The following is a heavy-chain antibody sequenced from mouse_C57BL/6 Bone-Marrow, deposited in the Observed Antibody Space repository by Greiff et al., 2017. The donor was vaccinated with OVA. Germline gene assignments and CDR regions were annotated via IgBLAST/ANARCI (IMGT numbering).Heavy chain of an antibody. CDR1: GFTFSDSY. CDR2: ISNGGGST. J-gene: IGHJ3*01. V-gene: IGHV5-12*01. D-gene: IGHD2-5*01. Sequence: EVQRVESGGGLVQPGGSLKLSCAASGFTFSDSYMYWVRQTPEKRLEWVAYISNGGGSTYYPDTVKGRFTISRDNAKNTLYLQMSRLKSEDTAMYYCARPAYYSNYGAYWGQGTLVTVSA. CDR3: ARPAYYSNYGAY.